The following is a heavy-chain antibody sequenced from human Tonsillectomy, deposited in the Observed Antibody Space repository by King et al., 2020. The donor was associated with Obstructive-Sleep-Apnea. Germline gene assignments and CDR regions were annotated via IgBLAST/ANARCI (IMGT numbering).Heavy chain of an antibody. Sequence: QLQLQESGPGLVKPSETLSLTCTLSGGSVSSGNYYWGWIRQSPGTGLEWIGSISYNGTTHYSPSLKSRVTISLDTSKKQFSLKLTSVTAADPAVYYCARHHPRITVFGDYFDYWGQGTLVTVSS. CDR2: ISYNGTT. D-gene: IGHD3-3*01. CDR3: ARHHPRITVFGDYFDY. CDR1: GGSVSSGNYY. J-gene: IGHJ4*02. V-gene: IGHV4-39*07.